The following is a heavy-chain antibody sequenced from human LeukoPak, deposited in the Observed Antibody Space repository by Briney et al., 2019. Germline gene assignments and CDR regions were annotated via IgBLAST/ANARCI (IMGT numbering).Heavy chain of an antibody. CDR1: GFTFGSYS. D-gene: IGHD2-2*01. CDR3: ARGETSSYDY. CDR2: ISSGSSIM. V-gene: IGHV3-48*01. Sequence: PGGSLRLSCVASGFTFGSYSMNWVRQAPGKGLEWVSYISSGSSIMYYADSVKGRFTISRDNSKNTVYLQMNSLRAEDTAVYYCARGETSSYDYWGQGTLVTVSS. J-gene: IGHJ4*02.